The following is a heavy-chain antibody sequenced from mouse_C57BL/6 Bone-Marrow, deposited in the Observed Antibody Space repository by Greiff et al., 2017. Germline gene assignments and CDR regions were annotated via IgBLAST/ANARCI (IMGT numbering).Heavy chain of an antibody. V-gene: IGHV1-19*01. D-gene: IGHD1-2*01. CDR2: INPYNGGT. CDR3: ATLLDY. Sequence: EVKLVESGPVLVKPGASVKMSCKASGYTFTDYYMNWVKQSHGKSLEWIGVINPYNGGTSYNQKFKGKATLTVDKSSSTAYMELNSLTSEDSAVYYCATLLDYWGQGTTLTVSS. CDR1: GYTFTDYY. J-gene: IGHJ2*01.